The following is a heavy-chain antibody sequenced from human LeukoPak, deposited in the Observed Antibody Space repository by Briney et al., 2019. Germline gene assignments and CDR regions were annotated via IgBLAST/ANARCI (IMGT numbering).Heavy chain of an antibody. CDR3: ARDLRGDYFDY. CDR1: GVTISSNL. CDR2: IKQDGSEK. V-gene: IGHV3-7*01. Sequence: PAGSLTLTCAASGVTISSNLMSWVRQAPGKWLEWVANIKQDGSEKYYVDSVKGRFTISRDNAKNSLYLQMNSLRAEDTAVYYCARDLRGDYFDYWGQGTLVTVSS. D-gene: IGHD3-16*01. J-gene: IGHJ4*02.